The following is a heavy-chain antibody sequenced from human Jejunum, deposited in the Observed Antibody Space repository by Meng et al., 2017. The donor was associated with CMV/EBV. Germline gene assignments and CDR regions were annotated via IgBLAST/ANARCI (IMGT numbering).Heavy chain of an antibody. CDR1: CDSITDYF. Sequence: VSCDSITDYFCSWIRQSPGKGLEWIGYIYYSGSTRYTPSLESRVSISIDTSKQHFSLRMTSVTAADTAIYYCARDNGDLYYGMDVWGQGTTVTVSS. D-gene: IGHD4-17*01. V-gene: IGHV4-59*01. CDR3: ARDNGDLYYGMDV. J-gene: IGHJ6*02. CDR2: IYYSGST.